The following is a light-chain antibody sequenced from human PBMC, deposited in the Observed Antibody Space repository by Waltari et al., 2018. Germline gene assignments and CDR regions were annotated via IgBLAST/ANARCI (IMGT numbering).Light chain of an antibody. V-gene: IGLV2-14*01. CDR2: DVT. CDR1: SSDIGGYNY. J-gene: IGLJ3*02. CDR3: SSYTSSNTWV. Sequence: QSALTQPASVSGSPGQSSTISRIGTSSDIGGYNYVSWYQQHPGKAPKVMIYDVTKRPSGVSNRFSGSKSGSTASLTISGLQAEDEADYYCSSYTSSNTWVFGGGTKLTVL.